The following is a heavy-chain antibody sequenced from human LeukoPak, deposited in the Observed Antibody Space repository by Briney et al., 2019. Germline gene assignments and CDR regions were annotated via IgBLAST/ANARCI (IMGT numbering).Heavy chain of an antibody. J-gene: IGHJ4*02. CDR1: GFTVSSNY. CDR3: ARDYPSFDY. Sequence: GGSLRLSCAASGFTVSSNYMSWVRQAPGKGLEWVSLIYSDGDTYYADSVEGRFTISRDNSKNTLYLQMNSLRAEDTAVYYCARDYPSFDYWGQGTLVTVSS. D-gene: IGHD3-16*02. CDR2: IYSDGDT. V-gene: IGHV3-53*01.